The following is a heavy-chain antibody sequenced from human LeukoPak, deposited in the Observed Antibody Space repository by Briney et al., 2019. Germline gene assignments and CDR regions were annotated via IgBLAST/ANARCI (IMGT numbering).Heavy chain of an antibody. CDR2: ISGSGGST. Sequence: GGSLRLSCAASGFTFSSYAMSWVRQAPGKRLEWVSAISGSGGSTYYADSVKGRFTISRDNSKNTLYLQMNSLRAEDTAVYYCAKKGDGYNWNPWYFDYWGQGTLVTVSS. J-gene: IGHJ4*02. CDR3: AKKGDGYNWNPWYFDY. CDR1: GFTFSSYA. D-gene: IGHD5-24*01. V-gene: IGHV3-23*01.